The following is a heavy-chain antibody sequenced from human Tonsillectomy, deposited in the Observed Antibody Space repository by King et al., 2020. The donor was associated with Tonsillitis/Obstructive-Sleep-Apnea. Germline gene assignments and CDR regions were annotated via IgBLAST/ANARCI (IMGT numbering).Heavy chain of an antibody. D-gene: IGHD2-2*01. CDR3: ARDLFCSSTSCYALRDY. Sequence: QLVQSGGGLVKPGGSLRLSCAASGFTFSSYSMNWVRQAPGKGLEWVSSISSSSSYIYYADSVKGRFTISRDNATNSLYLQMNSLRAEDTAVYYCARDLFCSSTSCYALRDYWGQGTLVTVSS. CDR2: ISSSSSYI. J-gene: IGHJ4*02. CDR1: GFTFSSYS. V-gene: IGHV3-21*01.